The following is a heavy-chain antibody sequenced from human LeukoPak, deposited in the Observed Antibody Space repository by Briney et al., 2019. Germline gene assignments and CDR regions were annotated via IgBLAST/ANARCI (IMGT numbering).Heavy chain of an antibody. Sequence: PSETLSLTCTVSGGSISSYYWSWIRQPPGKGLEWIGYIYYSGSTNYNPSLKSRVTMSVDTSKNQFSLKLSSVTAADTAVYYCARDRGSYYPDWFDPWGQGTLVTVSS. D-gene: IGHD1-26*01. V-gene: IGHV4-59*12. CDR3: ARDRGSYYPDWFDP. J-gene: IGHJ5*02. CDR1: GGSISSYY. CDR2: IYYSGST.